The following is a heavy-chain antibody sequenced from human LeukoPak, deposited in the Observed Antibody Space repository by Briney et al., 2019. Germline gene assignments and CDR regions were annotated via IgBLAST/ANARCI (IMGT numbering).Heavy chain of an antibody. CDR1: GFTFSTSA. V-gene: IGHV3-23*01. Sequence: GGSLRLSCAAAGFTFSTSAMSWVRQAPGKGLEWVSGISGSGGGTYYADSVKGRFSISRDISKNTLYLQMNSLRAEDTAVYYCSRDRHCIGSTCYGLWGQGTRVTVSS. CDR2: ISGSGGGT. J-gene: IGHJ4*02. D-gene: IGHD2-2*01. CDR3: SRDRHCIGSTCYGL.